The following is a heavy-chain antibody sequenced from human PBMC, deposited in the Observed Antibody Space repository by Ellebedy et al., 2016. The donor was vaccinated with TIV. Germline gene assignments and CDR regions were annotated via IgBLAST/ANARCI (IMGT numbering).Heavy chain of an antibody. CDR1: GFTFSRYA. J-gene: IGHJ4*01. V-gene: IGHV3-23*01. CDR2: ISDDGFST. Sequence: GESLKISCAASGFTFSRYAMSWVRQAPGKGLEWVSGISDDGFSTYNADSVKGRFTISRDNSKNTLYLQMNSLRVEDAAVYYCAKGGGSGWYMYPIDYWGHGTLVTVSS. D-gene: IGHD6-19*01. CDR3: AKGGGSGWYMYPIDY.